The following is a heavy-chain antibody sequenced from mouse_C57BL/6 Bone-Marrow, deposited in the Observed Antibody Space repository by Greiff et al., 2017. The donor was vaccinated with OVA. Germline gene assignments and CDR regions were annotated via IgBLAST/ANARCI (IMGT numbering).Heavy chain of an antibody. Sequence: EVQLQESGPGLVKPSQTVFLTCTVTGISITTGNYRWSWIRQFPGNKLEWIGYIYYSGTITYNPSLTSRTTITRDTPKNQFFLEMNYLTAEDTATYYCERDHSNWETWYFDVWGTGTTVTVSS. CDR3: ERDHSNWETWYFDV. D-gene: IGHD4-1*01. J-gene: IGHJ1*03. V-gene: IGHV3-5*01. CDR1: GISITTGNYR. CDR2: IYYSGTI.